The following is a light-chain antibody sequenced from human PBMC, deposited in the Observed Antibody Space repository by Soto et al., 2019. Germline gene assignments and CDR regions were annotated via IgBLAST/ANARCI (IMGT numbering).Light chain of an antibody. J-gene: IGKJ1*01. CDR3: QQYSDWPTT. Sequence: DIVMTQSPATLSVSPGERATLSCRASQSLYSNLAWYQQKPGQAPRLLIYGASTRATGIPVRFSGSGSGTEYTLTISSLQSEDFAIYYCQQYSDWPTTFGQGTKVEIK. CDR2: GAS. CDR1: QSLYSN. V-gene: IGKV3-15*01.